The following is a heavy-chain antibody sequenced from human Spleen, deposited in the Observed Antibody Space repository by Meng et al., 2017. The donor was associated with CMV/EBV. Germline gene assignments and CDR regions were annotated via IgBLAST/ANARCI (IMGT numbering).Heavy chain of an antibody. J-gene: IGHJ5*02. CDR2: ISAYNGNT. D-gene: IGHD3-3*01. CDR1: FTSYG. V-gene: IGHV1-18*01. Sequence: FTSYGISWVRQAPGQGLEWMGWISAYNGNTNYAQKLQGRVTMTTDTSTSTAYMELRSLRSDDTAVYYCARAEVLRFLEWLRVDNGFDPWGQGTLVTVSS. CDR3: ARAEVLRFLEWLRVDNGFDP.